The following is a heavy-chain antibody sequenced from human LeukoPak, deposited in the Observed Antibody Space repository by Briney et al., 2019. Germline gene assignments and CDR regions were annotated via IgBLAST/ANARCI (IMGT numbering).Heavy chain of an antibody. J-gene: IGHJ4*02. CDR2: INPNSGGT. D-gene: IGHD4-17*01. V-gene: IGHV1-2*02. Sequence: GASVKVSCKASGYTFTGYYMHWVRQAPGQGLEWMGWINPNSGGTNYAQKFQGRVTITADESTSTAYMELSSLRSEDTAVYYCASGTTVTTFYDYWGQGTLVTVSS. CDR3: ASGTTVTTFYDY. CDR1: GYTFTGYY.